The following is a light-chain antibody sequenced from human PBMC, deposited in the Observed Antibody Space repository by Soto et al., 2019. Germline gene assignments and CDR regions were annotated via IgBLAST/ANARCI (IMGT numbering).Light chain of an antibody. V-gene: IGKV3-20*01. J-gene: IGKJ1*01. CDR3: QQDGSAWT. CDR2: GAS. Sequence: EIVLTQSPGTLSLSPGERATLSCRASQSVSSSDLAWYQQKPGQAPRLLIYGASSRATGIPDRFSGSGSGTDFTLTISRLEPEDFAVYYCQQDGSAWTFGQGTKVEIK. CDR1: QSVSSSD.